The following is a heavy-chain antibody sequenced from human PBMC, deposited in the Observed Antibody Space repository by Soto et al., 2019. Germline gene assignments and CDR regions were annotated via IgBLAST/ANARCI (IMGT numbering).Heavy chain of an antibody. CDR3: ARAGFERLYFDQ. D-gene: IGHD1-1*01. J-gene: IGHJ4*02. V-gene: IGHV3-53*01. CDR1: GFTVTNSY. Sequence: EVQLVESGGDLIQPGGSLRLSCAASGFTVTNSYMAWVRQAPGKGLAWVSVVYTSGRTYHADSVKGRFTVSRDISTNMFFLQMNKLSAEDMATYYCARAGFERLYFDQWGRGTQVTVSS. CDR2: VYTSGRT.